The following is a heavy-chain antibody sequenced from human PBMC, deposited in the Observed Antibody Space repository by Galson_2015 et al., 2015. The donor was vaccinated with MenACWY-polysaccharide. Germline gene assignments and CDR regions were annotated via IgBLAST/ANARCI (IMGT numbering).Heavy chain of an antibody. J-gene: IGHJ4*02. CDR2: IRSNADGGTT. Sequence: SLRLSCAASGFIFGDYAMAWFRQAPGKGLEWVGFIRSNADGGTTNYAASVRGRFTISRDDSKSIAYLEMNSLITEDTAVYFCTRDRPLGYWGQGTLVTVSS. CDR3: TRDRPLGY. V-gene: IGHV3-49*03. CDR1: GFIFGDYA.